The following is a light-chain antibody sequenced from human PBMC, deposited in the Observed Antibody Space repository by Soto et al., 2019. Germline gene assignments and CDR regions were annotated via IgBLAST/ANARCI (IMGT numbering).Light chain of an antibody. CDR2: EVS. Sequence: QPVLTQPPSASGSPGQSVTISCTGTSSDVGGYNYVSWYQQHPGKAPKFMIYEVSKRPSGVPDRFSGSKSGNTASLTVSGLQAEDEADYYCSSYAGSNNLVFGTGTKVTVL. CDR3: SSYAGSNNLV. V-gene: IGLV2-8*01. J-gene: IGLJ1*01. CDR1: SSDVGGYNY.